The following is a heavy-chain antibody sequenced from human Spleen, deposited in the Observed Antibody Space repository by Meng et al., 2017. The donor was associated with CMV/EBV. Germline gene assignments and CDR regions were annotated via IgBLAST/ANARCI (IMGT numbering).Heavy chain of an antibody. V-gene: IGHV3-11*01. D-gene: IGHD6-13*01. CDR2: ISSSGSTI. Sequence: CAASGFTFSDYYMSWIRQAPGKGLEWVSYISSSGSTIYYADSVKGRFTISRDNAKNSLYLQMNSLRAEDTAVYYCARDLAAAATPGYWGQGTLVTVSS. J-gene: IGHJ4*02. CDR3: ARDLAAAATPGY. CDR1: GFTFSDYY.